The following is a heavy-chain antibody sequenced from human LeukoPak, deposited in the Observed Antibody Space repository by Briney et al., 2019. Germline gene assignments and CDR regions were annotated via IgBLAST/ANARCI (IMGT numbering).Heavy chain of an antibody. V-gene: IGHV3-23*05. D-gene: IGHD4-11*01. Sequence: PGGPLRFSWVASGFPFSDYAMTWVRQARGKGLEWVSTFKTNYNQVYYAESVRGRFTISTDNSKNTAYLQMNSLRVEDTALYYCARSVPDYTRFDFWGQGALVTVSS. CDR2: FKTNYNQV. CDR1: GFPFSDYA. J-gene: IGHJ4*02. CDR3: ARSVPDYTRFDF.